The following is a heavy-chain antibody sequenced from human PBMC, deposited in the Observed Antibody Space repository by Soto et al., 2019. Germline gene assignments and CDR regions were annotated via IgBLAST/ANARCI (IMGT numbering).Heavy chain of an antibody. CDR1: GFTFSTFW. CDR2: INYDGTST. CDR3: ARDFEY. J-gene: IGHJ4*02. V-gene: IGHV3-74*01. Sequence: EVQLVESGGGLVQPGGSLRLSCEASGFTFSTFWMHWVRQAPGKGLVWVSRINYDGTSTYYADSVKGRVTISRDNAKNTLYLQPNSLRPEATAVYCCARDFEYWGQGTLVTVSS.